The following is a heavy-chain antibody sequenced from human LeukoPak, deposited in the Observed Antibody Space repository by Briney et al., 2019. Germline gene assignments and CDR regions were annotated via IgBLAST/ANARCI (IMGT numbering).Heavy chain of an antibody. D-gene: IGHD3-16*01. V-gene: IGHV3-7*01. CDR2: MKEDGTDI. J-gene: IGHJ4*02. CDR1: GFTFDMST. CDR3: ATGGAPGGRFEN. Sequence: GGSLRLSCVVPGFTFDMSTMTWVRQAPGKGPEWVAKMKEDGTDIFYAGSVAGRFTISRDNSKNSLYLRMNSLRVEDTAVYYCATGGAPGGRFENWGQGTLVTVSS.